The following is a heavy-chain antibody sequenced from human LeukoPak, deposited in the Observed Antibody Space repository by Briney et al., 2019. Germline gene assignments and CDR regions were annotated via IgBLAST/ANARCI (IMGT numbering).Heavy chain of an antibody. D-gene: IGHD3-10*01. J-gene: IGHJ4*02. CDR3: ARNRGVLQHLDY. Sequence: SGPALVKPTQTLTLTCTFSGFSLSTSGMCVSWIRQPPGKALEWLARIDWDDDKYYSTSLKTRLTISKDTSKNQVVLTMTNMDPVDTATYYCARNRGVLQHLDYWGQGTLVTVSS. CDR1: GFSLSTSGMC. V-gene: IGHV2-70*11. CDR2: IDWDDDK.